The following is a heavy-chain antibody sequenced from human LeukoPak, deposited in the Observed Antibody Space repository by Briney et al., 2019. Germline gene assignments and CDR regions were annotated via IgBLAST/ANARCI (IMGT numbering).Heavy chain of an antibody. J-gene: IGHJ4*02. D-gene: IGHD5-12*01. Sequence: AGGSLRLSCAASGFTFSSYGMHWVRQAPGKGLEWVAVISYDGSNKYYADSVKGRFTISRDNSKNTLYLQMNSLRAEDTAVYYCAKPPTQRGYEWLQLTYWGQGTLVTVSS. CDR1: GFTFSSYG. V-gene: IGHV3-30*18. CDR3: AKPPTQRGYEWLQLTY. CDR2: ISYDGSNK.